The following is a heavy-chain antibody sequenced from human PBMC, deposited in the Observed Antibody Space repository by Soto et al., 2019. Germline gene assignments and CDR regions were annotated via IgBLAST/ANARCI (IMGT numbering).Heavy chain of an antibody. CDR2: IQHSEST. Sequence: SETLSLTGAVSGDSVSSDSYYWTWIRQPPGKGLVWIGYIQHSESTNYNPSLKSRVTISVATSKNQFSLKLTSVTAADTAVYYCARDYYDSSGYAPDAFDIGGQGTMVT. CDR3: ARDYYDSSGYAPDAFDI. D-gene: IGHD3-22*01. J-gene: IGHJ3*02. CDR1: GDSVSSDSYY. V-gene: IGHV4-61*01.